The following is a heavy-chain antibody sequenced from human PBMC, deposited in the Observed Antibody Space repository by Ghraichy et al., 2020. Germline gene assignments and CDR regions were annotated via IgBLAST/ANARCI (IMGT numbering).Heavy chain of an antibody. CDR3: AREFIESGGMDV. D-gene: IGHD3-16*02. CDR2: IKQAGSEK. Sequence: GESLNISCAASGFTFSRYWMSWVRQAPGKGLEWVANIKQAGSEKHYVDSVKGRFTISRDDAKKSLYLQMNSLRAEDTAVYYCAREFIESGGMDVWGQGTTVTVSS. J-gene: IGHJ6*02. V-gene: IGHV3-7*03. CDR1: GFTFSRYW.